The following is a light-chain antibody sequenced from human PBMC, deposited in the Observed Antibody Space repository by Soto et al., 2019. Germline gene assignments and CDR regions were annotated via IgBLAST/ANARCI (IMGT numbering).Light chain of an antibody. J-gene: IGLJ1*01. CDR1: SSSIGAGYD. Sequence: QSVLTQPPSVSGAPGQRVTISYTGSSSSIGAGYDVHWYQQLPGTAPKLLIYANTNRPSGVPGRFSGSKSGTSASLAITGLQAEDEADYYCQSYESSLSGYVFGTGTKVTVL. CDR3: QSYESSLSGYV. CDR2: ANT. V-gene: IGLV1-40*01.